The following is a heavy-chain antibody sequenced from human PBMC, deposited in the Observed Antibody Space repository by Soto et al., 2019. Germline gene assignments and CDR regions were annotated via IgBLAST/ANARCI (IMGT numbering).Heavy chain of an antibody. Sequence: GGSLRLSCAASGFTFTSYTMNWVRQAPGKGLEWVSSISSSSDYIYYADSMKGRVTISRDNAKNSLFLDMNSLTGEDTAVYYCARARVYATGPLDFWGQGTLVTVSS. CDR3: ARARVYATGPLDF. D-gene: IGHD6-13*01. CDR2: ISSSSDYI. V-gene: IGHV3-21*06. J-gene: IGHJ4*02. CDR1: GFTFTSYT.